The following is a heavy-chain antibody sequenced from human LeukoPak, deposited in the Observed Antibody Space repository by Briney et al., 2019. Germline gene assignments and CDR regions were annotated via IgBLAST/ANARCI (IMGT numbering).Heavy chain of an antibody. CDR1: GGSISSYY. J-gene: IGHJ5*02. D-gene: IGHD2-2*01. CDR2: IYYSGST. Sequence: PSETLSLTCTVSGGSISSYYWSWIRQPPGKGLEWIGYIYYSGSTNYNPSLESRVTISVDTSKNQFSLKLSSVTAADTAVYYCARDLAVGCSSTSCYDVWFDPWGQGTLVTVSS. CDR3: ARDLAVGCSSTSCYDVWFDP. V-gene: IGHV4-59*01.